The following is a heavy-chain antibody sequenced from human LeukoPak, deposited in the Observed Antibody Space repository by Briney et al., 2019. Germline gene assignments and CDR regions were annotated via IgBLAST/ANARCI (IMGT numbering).Heavy chain of an antibody. CDR3: ARDSAAMGAYYFDY. CDR1: GFTLSSNY. V-gene: IGHV3-66*01. J-gene: IGHJ4*02. CDR2: IYSGGST. D-gene: IGHD5-18*01. Sequence: GGSLRLSCAASGFTLSSNYMSWVRQAPGKGLEWVSVIYSGGSTYYADSVKGRFTISRDNSKNTLYLQMNSLRAEDTAVYYCARDSAAMGAYYFDYWGQGTLVTVSS.